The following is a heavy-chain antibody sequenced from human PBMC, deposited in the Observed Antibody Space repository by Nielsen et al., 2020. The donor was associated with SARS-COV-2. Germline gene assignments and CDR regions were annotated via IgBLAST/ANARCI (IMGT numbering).Heavy chain of an antibody. J-gene: IGHJ6*02. CDR1: GGSISSSNW. V-gene: IGHV4-4*02. D-gene: IGHD1-26*01. CDR2: IYHSGST. CDR3: ARSEGATTYYYYGMDV. Sequence: SETLSLTCAVSGGSISSSNWWSWVRQPPGKGLEWIGEIYHSGSTNYNPSLKSRVTISVDTSKNQFSLKLSSVTAADTAVYYCARSEGATTYYYYGMDVWGQGTTVTVSS.